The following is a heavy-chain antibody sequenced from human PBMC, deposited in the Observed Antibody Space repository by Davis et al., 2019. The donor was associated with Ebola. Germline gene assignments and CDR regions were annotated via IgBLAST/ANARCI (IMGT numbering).Heavy chain of an antibody. V-gene: IGHV3-7*01. Sequence: GESLKISCAASGFTFSSYWMHWVRQAPGKGLEWVANIKQDGSEKYYVDSVKGRFTISRDNAKNSLYLQMNSLRAEDTAVYYCARDVTMVQGVIASWGQGTLVTVSS. D-gene: IGHD3-10*01. J-gene: IGHJ5*02. CDR1: GFTFSSYW. CDR3: ARDVTMVQGVIAS. CDR2: IKQDGSEK.